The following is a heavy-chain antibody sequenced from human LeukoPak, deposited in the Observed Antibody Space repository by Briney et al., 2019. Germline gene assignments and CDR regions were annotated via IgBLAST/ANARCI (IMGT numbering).Heavy chain of an antibody. CDR1: GGSFSGYY. Sequence: SETLSLTCAVYGGSFSGYYWSWIRQPPGKGLEWIGEINHSGSTNYNPSLKSRVTISVDTSKNQFSLKLSSVTAADTAVYYCARGQVKYQLLSTYYYYYYMDVWGKGTTVTVS. J-gene: IGHJ6*03. CDR2: INHSGST. CDR3: ARGQVKYQLLSTYYYYYYMDV. V-gene: IGHV4-34*01. D-gene: IGHD2-2*01.